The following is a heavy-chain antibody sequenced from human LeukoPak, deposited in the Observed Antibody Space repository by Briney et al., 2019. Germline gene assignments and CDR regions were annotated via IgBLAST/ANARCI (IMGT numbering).Heavy chain of an antibody. CDR2: IYYSGST. Sequence: SQTLSLTCTVSGGSISSGDYYWSWIRQPPGKGLEWIGYIYYSGSTYYNPSLKSRVTISVDTSKNQFSLKLSSVTAADTAVYYCARTYDSSGYCFDYWGQGTLVTVSS. CDR1: GGSISSGDYY. J-gene: IGHJ4*02. V-gene: IGHV4-30-4*01. CDR3: ARTYDSSGYCFDY. D-gene: IGHD3-22*01.